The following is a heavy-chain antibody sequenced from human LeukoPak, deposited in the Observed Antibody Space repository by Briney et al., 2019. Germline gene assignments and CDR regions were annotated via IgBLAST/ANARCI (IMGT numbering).Heavy chain of an antibody. CDR1: GYTFTRYD. CDR2: INPNSGNT. J-gene: IGHJ5*02. Sequence: GASVKVSCNASGYTFTRYDINWVRQATGHGLEGMGWINPNSGNTGYAQKFQGRVTITRNTSISTAYMELSRLRSEDTAVYYCARAPASNVAVAGGGWFDPSGQGTLVTVSS. V-gene: IGHV1-8*03. CDR3: ARAPASNVAVAGGGWFDP. D-gene: IGHD6-19*01.